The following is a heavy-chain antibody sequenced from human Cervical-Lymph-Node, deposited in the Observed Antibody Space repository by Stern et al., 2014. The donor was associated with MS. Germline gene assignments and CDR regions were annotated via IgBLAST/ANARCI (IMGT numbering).Heavy chain of an antibody. Sequence: EVQLVESGGGLVQPGGSLRLSCAASGFTFSSYWMSWVRQAPGKGLELVANIKQDGSEKYYVDSVKGRFTISRDNAKNSLYLQMNSLRAEDTAVYYCARETESGYDLPYYFDYWGQGTLVTVSS. CDR3: ARETESGYDLPYYFDY. D-gene: IGHD5-12*01. J-gene: IGHJ4*02. CDR2: IKQDGSEK. V-gene: IGHV3-7*01. CDR1: GFTFSSYW.